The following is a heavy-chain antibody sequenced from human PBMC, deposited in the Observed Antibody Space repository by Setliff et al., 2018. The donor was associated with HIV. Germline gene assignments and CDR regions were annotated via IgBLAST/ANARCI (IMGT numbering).Heavy chain of an antibody. CDR2: IYYSGTT. D-gene: IGHD1-26*01. V-gene: IGHV4-31*03. CDR1: GGSINSGNNY. CDR3: ARGAKWGDFLNYFDY. Sequence: PSETLSLTCTVSGGSINSGNNYWSWIRQHPGKGLEWIGFIYYSGTTYYNPSLKSRVTISLDTSENQFSLTLTSVTAADTAVYYCARGAKWGDFLNYFDYWGQGALVTV. J-gene: IGHJ4*02.